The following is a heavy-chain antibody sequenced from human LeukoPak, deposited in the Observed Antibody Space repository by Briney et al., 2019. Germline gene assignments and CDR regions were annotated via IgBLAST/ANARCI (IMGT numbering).Heavy chain of an antibody. CDR2: IYYSGST. CDR3: ARVGYSYGLGPGSVDY. Sequence: SETLSLTCTVSGGSISSSSYYWGWIRQPPGKGLEWIGSIYYSGSTYYNPSLKSRVTISVDTAKNQFSLKLSSVTAADTAVYYWARVGYSYGLGPGSVDYWGQGTLVTVSS. J-gene: IGHJ4*02. D-gene: IGHD5-18*01. V-gene: IGHV4-39*07. CDR1: GGSISSSSYY.